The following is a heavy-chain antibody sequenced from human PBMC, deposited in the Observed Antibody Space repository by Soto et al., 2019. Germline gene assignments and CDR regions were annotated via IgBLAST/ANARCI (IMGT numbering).Heavy chain of an antibody. Sequence: QVQLQQWGAGLLKPSETLSLTCAVYGGSFSGYYWTWIRQPPGTGMEWIGEINHSGSTNYNPSLNRRVTISVDTSKNQFSLKLTSVTAADTALYYCERYNLTALFDSWGQGPLVTVSS. CDR3: ERYNLTALFDS. D-gene: IGHD1-1*01. J-gene: IGHJ4*02. CDR1: GGSFSGYY. CDR2: INHSGST. V-gene: IGHV4-34*01.